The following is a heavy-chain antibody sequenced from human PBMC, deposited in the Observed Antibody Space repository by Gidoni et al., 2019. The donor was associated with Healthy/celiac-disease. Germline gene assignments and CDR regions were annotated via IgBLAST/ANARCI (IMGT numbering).Heavy chain of an antibody. Sequence: QVQLVESGGGVVQPGRSLRLSCAASGFTFSSYGLHWVRQAPGKGLEGVAVIWYDGSNKYYADSVKGRFTISRDNSKNTLYLQMNSLRAEDTAVYYCAREVTMVRGVTAPGYYYYGMDVWGQGTTVTVSS. CDR2: IWYDGSNK. V-gene: IGHV3-33*01. D-gene: IGHD3-10*01. J-gene: IGHJ6*02. CDR1: GFTFSSYG. CDR3: AREVTMVRGVTAPGYYYYGMDV.